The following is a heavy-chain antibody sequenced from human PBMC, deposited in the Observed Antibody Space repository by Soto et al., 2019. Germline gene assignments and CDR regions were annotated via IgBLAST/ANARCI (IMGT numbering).Heavy chain of an antibody. D-gene: IGHD3-22*01. CDR2: ISGSGGST. CDR1: GFTFNSYA. V-gene: IGHV3-23*01. Sequence: PGGSLRLSCAASGFTFNSYAMSWVRQAPGKGLEWVSAISGSGGSTYYADSVKGRFTISRDNSKNTLYLQMNSLRAEDTAVYYCASGDSSGYYYGPYFDYWGQGTLVTVSS. J-gene: IGHJ4*02. CDR3: ASGDSSGYYYGPYFDY.